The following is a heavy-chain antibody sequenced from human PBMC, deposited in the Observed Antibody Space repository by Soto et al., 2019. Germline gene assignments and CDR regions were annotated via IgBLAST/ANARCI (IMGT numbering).Heavy chain of an antibody. D-gene: IGHD3-16*01. CDR2: IYYSGST. J-gene: IGHJ6*02. CDR3: RRDYRGIDYYGMDV. V-gene: IGHV4-31*03. CDR1: GGSISSAGCY. Sequence: SETLSLTCNVSGGSISSAGCYWSWIRQHPGKGLEWIGNIYYSGSTNYNPSLKSRVTISVDTSKNQFSLKLSSVTAADTAVYYWRRDYRGIDYYGMDVWGQGTRVTVSS.